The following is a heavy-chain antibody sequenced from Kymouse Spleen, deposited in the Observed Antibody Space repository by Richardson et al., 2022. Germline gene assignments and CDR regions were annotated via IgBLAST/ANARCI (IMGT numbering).Heavy chain of an antibody. J-gene: IGHJ4*02. D-gene: IGHD3-9*01. CDR1: GGSFSGYY. V-gene: IGHV4-34*01. CDR2: INHSGST. CDR3: ARSYILTGPYYFDY. Sequence: QVQLQQWGAGLLKPSETLSLTCAVYGGSFSGYYWSWIRQPPGKGLEWIGEINHSGSTNYNPSLKSRVTISVDTSKNQFSLKLSSVTAADTAVYYCARSYILTGPYYFDYWGQGTLVTVSS.